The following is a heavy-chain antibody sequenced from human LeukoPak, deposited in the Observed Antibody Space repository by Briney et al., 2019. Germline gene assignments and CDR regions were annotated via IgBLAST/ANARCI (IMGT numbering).Heavy chain of an antibody. CDR3: AKGGYSGHEFDF. V-gene: IGHV3-66*01. CDR2: IYGGNST. CDR1: GFIVSDNY. D-gene: IGHD5-12*01. Sequence: GGSLRLSCAASGFIVSDNYMSWVRQAPGKGLEWLAVIYGGNSTYYAASVKGRFTISRDTSKNTLYLQMNSLTVEDTAVYYCAKGGYSGHEFDFWGQGALVTVSS. J-gene: IGHJ5*01.